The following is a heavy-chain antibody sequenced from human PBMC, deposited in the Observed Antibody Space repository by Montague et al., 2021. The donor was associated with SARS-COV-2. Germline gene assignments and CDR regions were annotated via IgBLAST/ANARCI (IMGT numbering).Heavy chain of an antibody. CDR3: AAQSSGGYCSSSSCYGWFDP. V-gene: IGHV4-39*01. CDR1: GGSISSSSYY. D-gene: IGHD2-2*01. Sequence: SETLSLTCTVSGGSISSSSYYWGWIRQPPGKGPEWIGSIHYSGSTYYNPSLKSRVTISVDTSKKHFSLKLSSVTAADTAVYFCAAQSSGGYCSSSSCYGWFDPWGQGTLVTVSS. CDR2: IHYSGST. J-gene: IGHJ5*02.